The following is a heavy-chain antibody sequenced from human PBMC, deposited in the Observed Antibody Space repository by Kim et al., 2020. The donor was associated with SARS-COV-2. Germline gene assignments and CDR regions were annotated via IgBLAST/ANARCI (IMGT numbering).Heavy chain of an antibody. CDR3: ARLRYDFWSGYPSGYF. Sequence: SETLSLTCTVSGGSISSSSYYWDWIRQPPGKGLEWIGSIYYSGSTYYNPSLKSRVTISVDTSKNQFSLKLSSVTAADTAVYYCARLRYDFWSGYPSGYF. D-gene: IGHD3-3*01. V-gene: IGHV4-39*01. J-gene: IGHJ4*01. CDR2: IYYSGST. CDR1: GGSISSSSYY.